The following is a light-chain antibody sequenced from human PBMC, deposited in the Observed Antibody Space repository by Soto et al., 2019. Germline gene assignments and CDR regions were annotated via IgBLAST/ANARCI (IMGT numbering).Light chain of an antibody. CDR2: GAS. J-gene: IGKJ5*01. V-gene: IGKV3-15*01. CDR1: QSVSSN. Sequence: ERVMTQSTATLSVSPGERAPLSCRASQSVSSNLAWYQQKPGQAPRLLIYGASTRATGIPARFSGSGSGTEFTLTISSLQSEDFAVYYCQQYGSSPITFGQGRLPEIK. CDR3: QQYGSSPIT.